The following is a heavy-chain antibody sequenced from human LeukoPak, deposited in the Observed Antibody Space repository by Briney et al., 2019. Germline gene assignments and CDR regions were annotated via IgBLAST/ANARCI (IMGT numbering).Heavy chain of an antibody. CDR2: IYYSGST. V-gene: IGHV4-59*01. Sequence: PSETLSLTCTVSGVSISSYYWSWIRQPPGKGLEWIGYIYYSGSTNYNPSLKSRVTISVDTSKNQFSPKLSSVTAADTAVYYCARELYYYGSGSYYSRWFDPWGQGTLVTVSS. J-gene: IGHJ5*02. CDR3: ARELYYYGSGSYYSRWFDP. D-gene: IGHD3-10*01. CDR1: GVSISSYY.